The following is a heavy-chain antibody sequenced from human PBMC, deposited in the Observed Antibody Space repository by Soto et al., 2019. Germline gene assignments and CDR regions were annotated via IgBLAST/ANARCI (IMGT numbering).Heavy chain of an antibody. J-gene: IGHJ4*02. CDR2: ISGSDSST. CDR3: VRGDNWNDEASDY. Sequence: GGSLRLSCAASGFTFSSYAMNWVRQAPGKGLEWVSVISGSDSSTYYADSVKGRFTISRDNSKNTLYVQMNSLRAEDTAVYYCVRGDNWNDEASDYWGQGTLVTVSS. CDR1: GFTFSSYA. D-gene: IGHD1-1*01. V-gene: IGHV3-23*01.